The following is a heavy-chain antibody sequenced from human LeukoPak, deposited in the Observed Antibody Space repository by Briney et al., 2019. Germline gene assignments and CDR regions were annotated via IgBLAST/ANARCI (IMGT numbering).Heavy chain of an antibody. CDR2: ISGSGGST. CDR3: AKDRSSSWYPYYFDY. CDR1: GFTFSSYA. J-gene: IGHJ4*02. V-gene: IGHV3-23*01. D-gene: IGHD6-13*01. Sequence: GGSLRLSCAASGFTFSSYAMSWVRQAPGKGLGWVSAISGSGGSTYYADSVKGRFTISRDNSKNTLYLQMNSLRAEDTAVYYCAKDRSSSWYPYYFDYWGQGTLVTVSS.